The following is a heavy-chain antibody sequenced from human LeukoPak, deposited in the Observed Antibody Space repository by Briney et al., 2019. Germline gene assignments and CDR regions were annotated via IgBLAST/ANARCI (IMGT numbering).Heavy chain of an antibody. D-gene: IGHD1-26*01. V-gene: IGHV3-23*01. CDR2: MSSSGDST. CDR3: AKDRTRIVGATFRFDY. J-gene: IGHJ4*02. CDR1: GFTFRNYA. Sequence: PGGSLRLSCAASGFTFRNYAMSWVRQAPGKGLEWVSTMSSSGDSTFYADSVKGRFTISRDNSQNSLYLQMNSMRADDTAVYYCAKDRTRIVGATFRFDYWGQGTLVTVSS.